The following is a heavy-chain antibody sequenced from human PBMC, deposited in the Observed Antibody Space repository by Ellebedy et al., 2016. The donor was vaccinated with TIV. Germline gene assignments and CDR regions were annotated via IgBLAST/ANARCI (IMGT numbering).Heavy chain of an antibody. Sequence: AASVKVSCKASGYTFTDYYIHWVRQAPGQGLEWMGWIKPNSGGTNYAQKFQGWVTMTRDTSISTAYMELNRLRSDDTALYYCARDGAVTTVFDYWGQGTLVTVSS. CDR3: ARDGAVTTVFDY. V-gene: IGHV1-2*04. CDR2: IKPNSGGT. D-gene: IGHD4-17*01. CDR1: GYTFTDYY. J-gene: IGHJ4*02.